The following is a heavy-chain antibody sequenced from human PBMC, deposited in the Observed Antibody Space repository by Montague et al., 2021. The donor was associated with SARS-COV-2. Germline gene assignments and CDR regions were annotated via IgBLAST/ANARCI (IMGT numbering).Heavy chain of an antibody. CDR2: TNDSGRT. J-gene: IGHJ6*02. CDR1: GGSFSGYY. Sequence: SETLSLTRALYGGSFSGYYCSWIRQPPGRGLEWIWETNDSGRTNXKPSRKGRVTISVDTSKNQFSLRLSSVTAAETAVYYCARGYCSGSGCYYYYGMDVWGQGTTVTVSS. D-gene: IGHD2-15*01. CDR3: ARGYCSGSGCYYYYGMDV. V-gene: IGHV4-34*01.